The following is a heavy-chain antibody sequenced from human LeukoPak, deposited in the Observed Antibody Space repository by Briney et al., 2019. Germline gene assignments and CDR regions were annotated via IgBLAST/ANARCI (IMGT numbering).Heavy chain of an antibody. Sequence: GGSLRLSCAASGFTFDDYAMHWVRQAPGKGLEWVSGISSNSGSIGYADSVKGRFTISRDNAKNSLYLQMNSLRAEDTALYYCAKDISAGVSAAGDYWGQGTLVTVSS. CDR1: GFTFDDYA. CDR2: ISSNSGSI. CDR3: AKDISAGVSAAGDY. V-gene: IGHV3-9*01. D-gene: IGHD6-13*01. J-gene: IGHJ4*02.